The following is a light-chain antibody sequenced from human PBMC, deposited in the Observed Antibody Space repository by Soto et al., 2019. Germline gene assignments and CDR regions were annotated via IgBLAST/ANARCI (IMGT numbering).Light chain of an antibody. CDR3: QKDHSAPWT. Sequence: DIQMTQSPSSLSASVGARVTITCRAIQGISSYLAWYQQKPGKVPNPVIDAASTLQSGVPSRFSGSGSGTDFTLTSSRLQPEDVATYYCQKDHSAPWTVGQATKLEI. J-gene: IGKJ1*01. CDR2: AAS. CDR1: QGISSY. V-gene: IGKV1-27*01.